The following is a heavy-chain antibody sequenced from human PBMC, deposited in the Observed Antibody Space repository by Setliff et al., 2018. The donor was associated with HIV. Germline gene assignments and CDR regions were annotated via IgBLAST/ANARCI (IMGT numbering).Heavy chain of an antibody. CDR1: GGSMSPYY. CDR3: ARHVGISIGGTRGDFDC. V-gene: IGHV4-4*09. Sequence: NPSETLSLTCTVSGGSMSPYYWSWIRQPPGKGLEWIGYIFSSGSTNYNPSLKSRVTISVDTSKNQFSLRLSSVTAADTAMYYCARHVGISIGGTRGDFDCWGQGTLVTVS. D-gene: IGHD6-13*01. CDR2: IFSSGST. J-gene: IGHJ4*02.